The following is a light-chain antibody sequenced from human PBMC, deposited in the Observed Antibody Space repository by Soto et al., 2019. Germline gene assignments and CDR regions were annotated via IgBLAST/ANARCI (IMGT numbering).Light chain of an antibody. V-gene: IGKV3-15*01. J-gene: IGKJ1*01. CDR2: ATS. Sequence: EIVMSQSPATLSVSPGERATLSCRASQSVSSNLAWYQQKPGQAPRLLIYATSTRATGVPARFSGSGSGTEFTLTISSLQSEDFAVYYCQQYDYWPRTFGQGTKVDIK. CDR1: QSVSSN. CDR3: QQYDYWPRT.